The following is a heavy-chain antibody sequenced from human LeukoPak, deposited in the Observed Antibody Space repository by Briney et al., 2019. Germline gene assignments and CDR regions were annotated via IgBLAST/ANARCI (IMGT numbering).Heavy chain of an antibody. CDR1: GYSISSGYY. V-gene: IGHV4-38-2*02. CDR2: IYHSGST. CDR3: AREEEGRHDY. Sequence: SETLSLTCTVSGYSISSGYYWGWIRQPPGKGLEWIGSIYHSGSTYYNPSLKSRVTISVDTSKNQFSLKLSSVTAADTAVYYCAREEEGRHDYWGQGTLVTVSS. J-gene: IGHJ4*02.